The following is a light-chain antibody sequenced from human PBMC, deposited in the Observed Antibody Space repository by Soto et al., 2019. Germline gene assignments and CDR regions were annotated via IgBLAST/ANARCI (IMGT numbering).Light chain of an antibody. CDR2: TAS. CDR1: QGINDY. V-gene: IGKV1-9*01. J-gene: IGKJ4*01. CDR3: QQFNTSPLT. Sequence: DIQLTQSPSFLSASVGDRVTITCRASQGINDYLAWYQQKPGKAPKLLIYTASTLQSEVPSRFSGSASGTEFTLTISRLQPEDFAKYYCQQFNTSPLTFGGGTKVEVK.